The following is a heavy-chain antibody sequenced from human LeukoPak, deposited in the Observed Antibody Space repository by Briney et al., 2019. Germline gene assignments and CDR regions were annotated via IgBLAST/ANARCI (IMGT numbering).Heavy chain of an antibody. CDR1: GGSISTSSSY. CDR2: IYYSGST. Sequence: SETLSLTCTVSGGSISTSSSYWGWIRQPPGKGLEWIGSIYYSGSTYYNPSLKSRVTISVDTSKNQFSLKLNSVTAADTAVYYCASTRDSNGYYYLVFDYWGQGALVTVSS. V-gene: IGHV4-39*07. D-gene: IGHD3-22*01. CDR3: ASTRDSNGYYYLVFDY. J-gene: IGHJ4*02.